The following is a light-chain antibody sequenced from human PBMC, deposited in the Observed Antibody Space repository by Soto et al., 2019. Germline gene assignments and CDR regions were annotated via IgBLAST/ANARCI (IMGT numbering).Light chain of an antibody. CDR2: YDS. Sequence: SYELTQPPSVSVAPGKTARITCGGNNIGSKSVHWYQQKPGQAPVLVIYYDSDRPSGIPERFSGSNSGNTATLTISRVEAGDEADYYCQVWDSSSDPPVVFGEGTKLTVL. CDR1: NIGSKS. V-gene: IGLV3-21*04. J-gene: IGLJ2*01. CDR3: QVWDSSSDPPVV.